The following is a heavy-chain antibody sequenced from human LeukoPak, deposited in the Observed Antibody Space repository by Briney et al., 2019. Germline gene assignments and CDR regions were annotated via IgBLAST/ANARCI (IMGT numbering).Heavy chain of an antibody. CDR2: INHSGST. V-gene: IGHV4-34*01. J-gene: IGHJ4*02. CDR3: ARGRPYYDILTGYYPFDY. CDR1: GGSFSGYY. D-gene: IGHD3-9*01. Sequence: PSETLSLTCAVYGGSFSGYYWSWICQPPGKGLEWIGEINHSGSTNYNPSLKSRVTISVDTSKNQFSLKLSSVTAADTAVYYCARGRPYYDILTGYYPFDYWGQGTLVTVSS.